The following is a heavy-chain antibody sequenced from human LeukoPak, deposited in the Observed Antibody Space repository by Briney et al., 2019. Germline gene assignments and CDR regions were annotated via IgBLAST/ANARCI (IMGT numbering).Heavy chain of an antibody. Sequence: PGGSLRLSCAASGFTFTSHWMSWVRQAPGKGLEWVARMNLDGSEKNYVDSVKGRFTISRDNAKTSLYLEVNSLRAEDTAVYYCARDATYCTNGVCYTRFDYWGQGTLVTVSS. J-gene: IGHJ4*02. CDR2: MNLDGSEK. CDR1: GFTFTSHW. V-gene: IGHV3-7*01. CDR3: ARDATYCTNGVCYTRFDY. D-gene: IGHD2-8*01.